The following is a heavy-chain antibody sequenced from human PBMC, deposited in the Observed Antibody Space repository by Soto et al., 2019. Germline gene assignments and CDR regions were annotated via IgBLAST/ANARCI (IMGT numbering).Heavy chain of an antibody. CDR3: AKGLLGVDY. Sequence: QVQLVESGGGVVQPGRSLRLSCAASGFTFSSYGMHWVRQAPGKGLEWVAVISYDGSNKYYADSVKGRFTISRDNSKNTLYLQMNSLRAEDTAVYYCAKGLLGVDYWGKGTLVTVSS. CDR2: ISYDGSNK. CDR1: GFTFSSYG. J-gene: IGHJ4*02. V-gene: IGHV3-30*18. D-gene: IGHD3-10*01.